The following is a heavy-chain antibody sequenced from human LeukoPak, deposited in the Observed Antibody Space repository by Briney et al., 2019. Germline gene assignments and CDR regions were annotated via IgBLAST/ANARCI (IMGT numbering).Heavy chain of an antibody. V-gene: IGHV5-51*01. J-gene: IGHJ4*02. CDR2: IYPGDSDT. D-gene: IGHD6-13*01. Sequence: GESLQISCKGSGYSFTSYWIGWVRQMPGKGLEWMGIIYPGDSDTRYSPSFQGQVTISADKSISTAYLQWNSLKASDTAMYYCARRDSSIWYPFDYWGQGTLVTVSS. CDR1: GYSFTSYW. CDR3: ARRDSSIWYPFDY.